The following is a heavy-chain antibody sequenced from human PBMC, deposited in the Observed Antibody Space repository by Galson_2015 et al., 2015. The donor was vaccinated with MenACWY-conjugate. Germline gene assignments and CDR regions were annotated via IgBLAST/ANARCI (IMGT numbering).Heavy chain of an antibody. D-gene: IGHD2-15*01. Sequence: SLRLSCAASGFTFTNYAMHWVRQASGKGLEWVAVFSYDGSNKYYADSVKGRFTISRDNSKNTLYLQMNSLRAEDTAVYYCARGWQISYYGVVVWGQGTTVTASS. CDR1: GFTFTNYA. V-gene: IGHV3-30*04. CDR3: ARGWQISYYGVVV. CDR2: FSYDGSNK. J-gene: IGHJ6*02.